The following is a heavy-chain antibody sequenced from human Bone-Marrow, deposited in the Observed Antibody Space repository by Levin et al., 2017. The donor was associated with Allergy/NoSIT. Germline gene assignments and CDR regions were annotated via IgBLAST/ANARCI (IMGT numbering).Heavy chain of an antibody. CDR3: AREILDGLDV. J-gene: IGHJ6*02. V-gene: IGHV4-38-2*02. Sequence: PSETLSLTCSVSGYSISDGYYWAWVRQSPGKGLEWIGSTFHSGSSYSNPSLKSRITISVDTSKNQFSLKVTSVTAADTAIYYCAREILDGLDVWGQGTTVTVSS. CDR1: GYSISDGYY. D-gene: IGHD3-3*01. CDR2: TFHSGSS.